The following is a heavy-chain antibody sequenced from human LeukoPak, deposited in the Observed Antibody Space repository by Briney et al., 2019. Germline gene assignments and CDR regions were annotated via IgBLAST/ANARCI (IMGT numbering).Heavy chain of an antibody. V-gene: IGHV1-18*01. Sequence: ASVNVSCKASGYTFTSYGISGVRQAPGQGLEWMGWISAYNGNTNYEQNLQGRVTITTDTSTSIAYIELRSLRSDDTAVYYCARDRIVVVPAANYGMDVWGQGTTVTVSS. CDR1: GYTFTSYG. CDR2: ISAYNGNT. J-gene: IGHJ6*02. CDR3: ARDRIVVVPAANYGMDV. D-gene: IGHD2-2*01.